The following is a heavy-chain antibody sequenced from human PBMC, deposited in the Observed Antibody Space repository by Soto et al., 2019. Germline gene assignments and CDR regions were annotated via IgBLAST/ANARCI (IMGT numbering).Heavy chain of an antibody. CDR2: IIPTLGTP. J-gene: IGHJ6*02. V-gene: IGHV1-69*01. D-gene: IGHD3-3*01. Sequence: QVQLVQSGAEVKKPGSSVKVSCKASGGTFSTHAISWVRQAPGQGLEWLGGIIPTLGTPNYAQKFQGRGKGNRDEYTSTAYMELSRLTSEDTAVYYCARAAFRSGYYGYYYGMDVWGQGTAVNV. CDR1: GGTFSTHA. CDR3: ARAAFRSGYYGYYYGMDV.